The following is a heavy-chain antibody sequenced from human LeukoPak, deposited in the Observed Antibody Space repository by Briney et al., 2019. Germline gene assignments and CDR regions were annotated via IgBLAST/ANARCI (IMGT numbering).Heavy chain of an antibody. CDR1: GFTFSSYA. CDR2: IRDSGSST. CDR3: AKYGPQDSGSSHFDY. Sequence: GGALRLSCAASGFTFSSYAMSWVRQAPGKGLEWVSAIRDSGSSTHYADSVKGRFTASRDNSKNTLFLQMNSLRAEDTAIYYCAKYGPQDSGSSHFDYWGQGALVTVSS. V-gene: IGHV3-23*01. D-gene: IGHD1-26*01. J-gene: IGHJ4*02.